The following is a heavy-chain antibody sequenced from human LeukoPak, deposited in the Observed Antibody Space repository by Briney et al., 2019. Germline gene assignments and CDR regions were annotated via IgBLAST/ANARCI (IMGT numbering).Heavy chain of an antibody. CDR3: AKDCSDMVVAATLPTGCGY. CDR2: ISGSGGST. CDR1: GFTFSSYA. D-gene: IGHD2-15*01. Sequence: GGSLRLSCAASGFTFSSYAMSWVRQAPGKGLEWVSAISGSGGSTYYADSVKGRCTISRDNSKNTLYLQMNSLRAEDTAVYYCAKDCSDMVVAATLPTGCGYWGQGTLVTVSS. V-gene: IGHV3-23*01. J-gene: IGHJ4*02.